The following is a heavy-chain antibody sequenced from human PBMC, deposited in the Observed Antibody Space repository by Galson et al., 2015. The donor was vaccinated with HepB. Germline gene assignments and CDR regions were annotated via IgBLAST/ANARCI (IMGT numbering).Heavy chain of an antibody. Sequence: SLRLSCAASGFKFSDYYMSWIRQTPGKGLEWVSYISKSGSSTYYGDSVKSRFTISRDNAKKLLYLQMNSLRGDDTAVYYCARDSGYCSGTSCYLYGLDVWGQGTTITVSS. CDR3: ARDSGYCSGTSCYLYGLDV. D-gene: IGHD2-2*01. V-gene: IGHV3-11*01. J-gene: IGHJ6*02. CDR2: ISKSGSST. CDR1: GFKFSDYY.